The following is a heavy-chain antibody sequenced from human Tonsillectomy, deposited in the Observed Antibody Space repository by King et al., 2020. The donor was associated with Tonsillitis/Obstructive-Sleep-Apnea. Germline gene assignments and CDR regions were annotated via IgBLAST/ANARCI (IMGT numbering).Heavy chain of an antibody. J-gene: IGHJ6*03. D-gene: IGHD2-15*01. CDR1: GYIFTHYW. CDR2: IYPGDSDT. Sequence: VQLVESGVEMKKAGESLKISCKGSGYIFTHYWIGWVRQMPGKGLEWMGIIYPGDSDTRYSPSFQGQVTISADRSISTAYLQCSSLKASDTAMYYCARYSWGTIDNSSYMDVWGKGTTVTVSS. V-gene: IGHV5-51*01. CDR3: ARYSWGTIDNSSYMDV.